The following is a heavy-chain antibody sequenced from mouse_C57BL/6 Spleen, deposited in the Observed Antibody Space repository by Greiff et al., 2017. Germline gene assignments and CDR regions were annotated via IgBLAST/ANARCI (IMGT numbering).Heavy chain of an antibody. CDR2: IDPEDGET. J-gene: IGHJ4*01. V-gene: IGHV14-2*01. CDR1: GFNIKDYY. D-gene: IGHD1-1*02. CDR3: AISDGDVVVDY. Sequence: EVQLQQSGAELVKPGASVKLSCTASGFNIKDYYMHWVKQRTEQGLEWIGRIDPEDGETKYAPKFQGKATITADTSSNTALLQLNSLTSEDAAVYYCAISDGDVVVDYWGQGTSVTVSS.